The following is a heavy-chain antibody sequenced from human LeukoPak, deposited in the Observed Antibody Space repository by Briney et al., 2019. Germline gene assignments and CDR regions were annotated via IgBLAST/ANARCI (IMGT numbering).Heavy chain of an antibody. J-gene: IGHJ4*02. CDR2: IYYSGST. CDR1: GGSISSHY. V-gene: IGHV4-59*11. Sequence: SETLSLTCTVSGGSISSHYWSWIRQPPGNGQEWIGYIYYSGSTNYNPSLKSQVTISVDTSKNQFSLKLSSVTAADTAVYYCARGSGAAGSDFDYWGQGTLVTVSS. D-gene: IGHD3-10*01. CDR3: ARGSGAAGSDFDY.